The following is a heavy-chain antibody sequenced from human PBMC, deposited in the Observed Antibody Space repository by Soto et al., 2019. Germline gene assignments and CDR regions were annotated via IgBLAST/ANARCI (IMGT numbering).Heavy chain of an antibody. CDR1: GYSFTSYW. CDR2: IYPGDCDT. J-gene: IGHJ6*02. V-gene: IGHV5-51*01. Sequence: GESLKISCKGSGYSFTSYWIGWVRQMPGKGLEWMGIIYPGDCDTRYSPSFQGQVTTSADNSISTAYLQWSSLKASDTAMYYCARRKSTTIFENYYYGMDVWGQGTTVTVSS. D-gene: IGHD3-3*01. CDR3: ARRKSTTIFENYYYGMDV.